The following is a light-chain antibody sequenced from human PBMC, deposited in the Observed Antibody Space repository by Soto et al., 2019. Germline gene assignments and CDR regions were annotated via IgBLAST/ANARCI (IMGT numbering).Light chain of an antibody. CDR2: DVS. Sequence: QSVLTQPASVSGSPGQSITISCTGTSSDGGGYNYVSWYQQHPGKAPKLMIYDVSNRPSGVSNRFSGSKSGNTASLNISGLQAEDEADYYCSSYTSSSPYVFGTGNKLTV. J-gene: IGLJ1*01. CDR3: SSYTSSSPYV. CDR1: SSDGGGYNY. V-gene: IGLV2-14*01.